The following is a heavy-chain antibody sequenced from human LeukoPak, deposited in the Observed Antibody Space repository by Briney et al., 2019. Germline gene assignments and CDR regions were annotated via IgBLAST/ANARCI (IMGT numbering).Heavy chain of an antibody. CDR1: GYTFTRYY. CDR2: INPNSGGT. D-gene: IGHD2-8*02. J-gene: IGHJ5*02. V-gene: IGHV1-2*02. Sequence: ASVKVSCKASGYTFTRYYMHWVRQAPRQGLEWMGWINPNSGGTNYAQKFQGRVTMTRDTSISTAYMELSRLRSDDTAVYYCARDSTLGYCTGGVCYWFDPWGQGTLVTVSS. CDR3: ARDSTLGYCTGGVCYWFDP.